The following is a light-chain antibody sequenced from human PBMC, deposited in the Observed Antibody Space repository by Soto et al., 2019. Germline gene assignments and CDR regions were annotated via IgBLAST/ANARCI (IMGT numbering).Light chain of an antibody. CDR2: DAS. CDR1: QTMTTW. CDR3: QQYTNTNNPWM. J-gene: IGKJ1*01. V-gene: IGKV1-5*01. Sequence: DIRVTQSPPTLAASVGDRVTITCRASQTMTTWMAWYQQKPGKAPKLLVYDASTLQSGVATRFNGSGSGTEFTLIISGLQPEDSATYYCQQYTNTNNPWMFGQGTKVDIK.